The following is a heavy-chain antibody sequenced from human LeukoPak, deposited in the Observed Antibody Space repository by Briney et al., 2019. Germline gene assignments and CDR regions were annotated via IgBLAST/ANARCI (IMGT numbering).Heavy chain of an antibody. D-gene: IGHD1-26*01. CDR1: RFTFSSYS. Sequence: PGGSLRLSCAASRFTFSSYSMNWVRQAPGKGLEWVSSISSSSSYIYYADSVKGRFTISRDNAKNSLYLQMNSLRAEDTAVYYCARDPARVGAADFDYWGQGTLVTVSS. V-gene: IGHV3-21*01. J-gene: IGHJ4*02. CDR2: ISSSSSYI. CDR3: ARDPARVGAADFDY.